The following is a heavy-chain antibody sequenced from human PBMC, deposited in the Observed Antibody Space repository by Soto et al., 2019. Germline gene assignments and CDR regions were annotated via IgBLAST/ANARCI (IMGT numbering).Heavy chain of an antibody. CDR2: IYYSGSS. CDR1: GGSISSPHDY. D-gene: IGHD3-22*01. V-gene: IGHV4-39*01. J-gene: IGHJ6*02. CDR3: ARHNYDSSGYYYGPYGMDV. Sequence: PSETLSLTCTVSGGSISSPHDYWGWIRQSPGRGLEWIASIYYSGSSYYNPSLKSRITISVDTSKNQFSLNLTSVTAADTAVYYCARHNYDSSGYYYGPYGMDVWGQGTTVTVSS.